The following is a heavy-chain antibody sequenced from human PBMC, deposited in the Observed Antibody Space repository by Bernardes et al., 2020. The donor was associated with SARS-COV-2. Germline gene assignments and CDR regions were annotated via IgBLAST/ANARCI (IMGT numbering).Heavy chain of an antibody. Sequence: GGPLRLSCASSGFTFSDYYMSWIRKAPGKGLEWVSYISSSCSIIYYADPVKSRFTISRDNAKNSLYLQMNSLRAEDTAVYYCASTYYYDSSGYYRPLDYFDYWGQGTLVTVSS. J-gene: IGHJ4*02. CDR2: ISSSCSII. CDR3: ASTYYYDSSGYYRPLDYFDY. V-gene: IGHV3-11*01. D-gene: IGHD3-22*01. CDR1: GFTFSDYY.